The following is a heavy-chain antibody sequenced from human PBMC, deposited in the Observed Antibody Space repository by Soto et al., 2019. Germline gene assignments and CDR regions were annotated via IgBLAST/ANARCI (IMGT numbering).Heavy chain of an antibody. V-gene: IGHV4-30-2*01. CDR2: IYHSGST. CDR3: ARGLTAYCSSTSCSYNWFDP. CDR1: GGSISSGGYS. Sequence: SETLSLTCAVSGGSISSGGYSWSWIRQPPGKGLEWIGYIYHSGSTNYNPSLKRRVTISVDTSKNQFSLKLSSVTGADTAVYYCARGLTAYCSSTSCSYNWFDPWGQGTLVTVSS. J-gene: IGHJ5*02. D-gene: IGHD2-2*01.